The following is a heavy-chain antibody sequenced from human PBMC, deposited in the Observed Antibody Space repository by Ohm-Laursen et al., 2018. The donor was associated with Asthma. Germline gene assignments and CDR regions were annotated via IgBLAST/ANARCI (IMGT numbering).Heavy chain of an antibody. CDR1: GFTFSSYW. CDR3: AKDLIPYSRSSNGDH. J-gene: IGHJ4*02. D-gene: IGHD6-6*01. Sequence: SLRLSCTASGFTFSSYWMSWVRQAPGKGLEWVANIKQDGSEKYYVDSVKGRFTISRDNAKNSVYLEMNSLRAEDTAVYYCAKDLIPYSRSSNGDHWGQGTLVTVSS. V-gene: IGHV3-7*03. CDR2: IKQDGSEK.